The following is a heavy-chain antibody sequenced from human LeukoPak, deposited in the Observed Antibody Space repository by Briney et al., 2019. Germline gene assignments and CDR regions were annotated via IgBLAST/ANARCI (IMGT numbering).Heavy chain of an antibody. CDR2: ISTTGGTI. Sequence: PGGSPRLSCAASGFTFSGHEMNWVRQAPGKGLEWLSYISTTGGTIYYADSVKGRFTISRDNAKNSLYLQMNSLRAEDTAVYYCARADPYGDSTPDYWGQGTPVTVSS. CDR3: ARADPYGDSTPDY. V-gene: IGHV3-48*03. CDR1: GFTFSGHE. J-gene: IGHJ4*02. D-gene: IGHD4-17*01.